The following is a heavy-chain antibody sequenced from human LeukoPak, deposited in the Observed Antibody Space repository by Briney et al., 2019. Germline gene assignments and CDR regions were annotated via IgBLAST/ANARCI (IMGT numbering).Heavy chain of an antibody. V-gene: IGHV3-7*01. CDR3: ARDLRSGYDLDY. Sequence: GGSLRLSCAASGFTFSSYAMSWVRQAPGKGLEWVANIKQDGSEKYYVDSVKGRFTISRDNAKNSLYLQMNSLRAEDTAVYYCARDLRSGYDLDYWGQGTLVTVSS. D-gene: IGHD5-12*01. J-gene: IGHJ4*02. CDR1: GFTFSSYA. CDR2: IKQDGSEK.